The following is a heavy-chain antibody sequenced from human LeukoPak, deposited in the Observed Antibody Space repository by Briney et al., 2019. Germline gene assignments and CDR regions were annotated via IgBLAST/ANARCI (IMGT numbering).Heavy chain of an antibody. Sequence: PGGSLRLSCAASGFTFSSNWMHWVRQAPGKGLVWVSRINEDGSTTNYADSVKGRFTISRDNAKNTLFLQMNNLRAEDTAQYYCAREVITTDAYWGQGTLVTVSS. V-gene: IGHV3-74*01. CDR3: AREVITTDAY. CDR1: GFTFSSNW. CDR2: INEDGSTT. D-gene: IGHD3-22*01. J-gene: IGHJ4*02.